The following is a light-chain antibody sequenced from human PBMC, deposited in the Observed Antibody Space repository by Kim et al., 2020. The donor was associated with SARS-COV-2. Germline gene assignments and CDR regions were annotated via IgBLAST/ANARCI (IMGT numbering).Light chain of an antibody. J-gene: IGKJ2*01. V-gene: IGKV3-15*01. CDR2: GAF. CDR1: QSVGKS. Sequence: SPGERAPLSCRASQSVGKSLAWYQQIRGRAPRLLMYGAFTRATGVPARFSGSGSGTDFTLTISSLQSEDFAVYFCQQYSKWPYTFGKGTKLEI. CDR3: QQYSKWPYT.